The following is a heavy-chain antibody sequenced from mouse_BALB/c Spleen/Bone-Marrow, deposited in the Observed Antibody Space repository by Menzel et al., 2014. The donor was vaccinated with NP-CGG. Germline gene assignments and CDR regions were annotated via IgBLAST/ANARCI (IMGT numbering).Heavy chain of an antibody. D-gene: IGHD1-1*01. CDR2: INSNGGST. CDR1: GFTFXSYG. J-gene: IGHJ2*01. V-gene: IGHV5-6-3*01. Sequence: EVKLVESGGGLVQPGGSLKLSCAASGFTFXSYGMSWVRQTPDKRLELVATINSNGGSTYYPDSVKGRFTISRDNAKNTLYLQMSSLKSEDTAMYYCARDYYGSSDYWSQGTTLTVSS. CDR3: ARDYYGSSDY.